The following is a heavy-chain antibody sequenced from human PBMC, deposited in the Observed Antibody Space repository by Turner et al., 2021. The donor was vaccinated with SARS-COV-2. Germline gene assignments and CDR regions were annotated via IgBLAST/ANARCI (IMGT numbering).Heavy chain of an antibody. CDR1: GFTFSSYA. D-gene: IGHD1-26*01. Sequence: QVQLMESGGGVVQPGRSLRPSCAASGFTFSSYAMHWVRQAPGKGLEWVAVISYDGSNKYYADSVKGRFTISRDNSKNTLYLQMNSLRAEDTAVYYCARPSSGSYFSYFDYWGQGTLVTVSS. CDR3: ARPSSGSYFSYFDY. CDR2: ISYDGSNK. V-gene: IGHV3-30-3*01. J-gene: IGHJ4*02.